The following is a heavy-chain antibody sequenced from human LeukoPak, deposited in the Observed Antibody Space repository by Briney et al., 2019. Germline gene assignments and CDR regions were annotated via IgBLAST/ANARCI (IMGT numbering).Heavy chain of an antibody. CDR3: AKDEMATIPYYFDY. J-gene: IGHJ4*02. D-gene: IGHD5-24*01. CDR2: ISGSGGST. V-gene: IGHV3-23*01. CDR1: GFTFSSYA. Sequence: GGSLRLSCAASGFTFSSYAMSWFRQAPGKGLEWASAISGSGGSTYYADSVKGRFTISRDNSKNTLYLQMNSLRAEDTAVYYCAKDEMATIPYYFDYWGQGTLVTVSS.